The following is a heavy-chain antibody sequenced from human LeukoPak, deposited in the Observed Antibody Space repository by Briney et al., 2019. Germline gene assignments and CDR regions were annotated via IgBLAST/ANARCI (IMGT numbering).Heavy chain of an antibody. CDR2: ISDSRGST. CDR1: GFTFSSYA. CDR3: ARGIEADDY. V-gene: IGHV3-23*01. Sequence: GGSLRLSCAASGFTFSSYAMSWVRQAPGKGLEWVSGISDSRGSTYYADSVKGRFTISRDNSKNTLYLQMNSLRAEDTAVYYCARGIEADDYWGQGTLVTVSS. J-gene: IGHJ4*02. D-gene: IGHD2-15*01.